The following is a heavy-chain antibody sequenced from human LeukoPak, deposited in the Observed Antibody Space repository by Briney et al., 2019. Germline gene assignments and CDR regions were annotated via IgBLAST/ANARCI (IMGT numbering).Heavy chain of an antibody. CDR2: IYTSGST. CDR3: ARMRSYGTTHFDY. J-gene: IGHJ4*02. V-gene: IGHV4-4*09. CDR1: GGSISSYY. D-gene: IGHD5-18*01. Sequence: PSETLSLTCTVSGGSISSYYWSWIRQPPGKGLEWIGYIYTSGSTNYNPSLKSQVTISVNTSKNQFSLKLSSVTAADTAVYYCARMRSYGTTHFDYWGQGTLVTVSS.